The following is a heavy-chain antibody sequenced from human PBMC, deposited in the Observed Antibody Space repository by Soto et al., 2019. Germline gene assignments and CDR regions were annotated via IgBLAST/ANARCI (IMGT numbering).Heavy chain of an antibody. Sequence: QVQLVQSGAEVKKPGASVKVSCKASGYTFTSYYMHWVRQAPGQGLEWMGIINPSGGSTSYAQKFQGRVTIARDTSTSTVYMELSSPRSEDTAVYYCARVGNGAYDYFDYWGQGTLVTVSS. CDR2: INPSGGST. D-gene: IGHD4-17*01. J-gene: IGHJ4*02. V-gene: IGHV1-46*01. CDR3: ARVGNGAYDYFDY. CDR1: GYTFTSYY.